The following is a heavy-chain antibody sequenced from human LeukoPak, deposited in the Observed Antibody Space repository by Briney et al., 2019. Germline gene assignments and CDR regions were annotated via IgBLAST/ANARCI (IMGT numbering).Heavy chain of an antibody. V-gene: IGHV1-18*01. Sequence: GASAKVSCRASSYSFTSYGINWVRQAPGQGLEWMEWISGYNGDRNYAQKLQDRVTMTTDTSTSTAYMELRGLRSDDTAVYYCARAAIYYYYMDVWGKGTTVTVSS. CDR3: ARAAIYYYYMDV. D-gene: IGHD2-21*01. CDR2: ISGYNGDR. CDR1: SYSFTSYG. J-gene: IGHJ6*03.